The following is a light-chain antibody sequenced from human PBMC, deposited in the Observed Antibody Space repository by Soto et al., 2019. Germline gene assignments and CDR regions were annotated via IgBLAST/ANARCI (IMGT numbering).Light chain of an antibody. Sequence: EIVLTQSPASLSLSPGDRATLSFRASQSVGTFLAWYQQRPGQIPRLLIYDASNRATGIPARFSGSGSGTDFTLTISGLEPEDFGVYYCQQRSDWPPITFGQGTRLEIK. J-gene: IGKJ5*01. CDR3: QQRSDWPPIT. CDR1: QSVGTF. CDR2: DAS. V-gene: IGKV3-11*01.